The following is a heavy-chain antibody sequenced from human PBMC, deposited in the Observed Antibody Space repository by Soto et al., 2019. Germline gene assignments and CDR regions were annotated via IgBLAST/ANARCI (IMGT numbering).Heavy chain of an antibody. D-gene: IGHD5-18*01. CDR3: ARRWEFTYGYGLGYNFDS. CDR2: FIPVFGTG. Sequence: QVQLVQSGAEVKKPGSSMRVSCKASGGPFKNYAFSWVRQAPGQGLEWMGGFIPVFGTGNYAEQFQGRVSITADESTKTVYMDVRSLRPDDTAVYYCARRWEFTYGYGLGYNFDSWGQGTLITVSS. CDR1: GGPFKNYA. J-gene: IGHJ4*02. V-gene: IGHV1-69*01.